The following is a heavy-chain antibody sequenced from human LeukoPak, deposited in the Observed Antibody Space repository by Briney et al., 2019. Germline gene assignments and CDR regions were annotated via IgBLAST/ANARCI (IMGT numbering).Heavy chain of an antibody. V-gene: IGHV4-39*07. CDR3: ARRGRSHYIHDNWFDP. Sequence: ASETLSLTCTVSGGSISSSDFHWGWIRQSPGKGLEWIGNIFYMGSTDYNPSLKSRVTISVDTSKNQFSLKLSSVTAADTAVYYCARRGRSHYIHDNWFDPWGQGTLVTVSS. CDR2: IFYMGST. D-gene: IGHD2-15*01. CDR1: GGSISSSDFH. J-gene: IGHJ5*02.